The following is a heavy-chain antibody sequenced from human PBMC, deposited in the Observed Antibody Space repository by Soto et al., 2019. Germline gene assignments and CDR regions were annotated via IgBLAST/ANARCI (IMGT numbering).Heavy chain of an antibody. J-gene: IGHJ5*02. D-gene: IGHD2-8*01. CDR3: VREGVGPTYGWFDP. Sequence: QVQLVQSGAEVKKPGASVKVSCEATGYTFTGNYLHWVRQAPGQGLEWMGWIHPHSGATKYAQKSQGWVTMTRDTSISTAYVDLSSLKSNDTAVDYCVREGVGPTYGWFDPWGQGTLVTVSS. CDR1: GYTFTGNY. V-gene: IGHV1-2*04. CDR2: IHPHSGAT.